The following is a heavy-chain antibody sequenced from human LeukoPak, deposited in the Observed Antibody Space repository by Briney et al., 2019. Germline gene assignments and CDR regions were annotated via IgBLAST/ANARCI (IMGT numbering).Heavy chain of an antibody. J-gene: IGHJ4*02. CDR1: GYTFTGYY. CDR2: INPNSGGT. V-gene: IGHV1-2*02. Sequence: ASVKVSCKASGYTFTGYYMHWVRQAPGQGLEWMGWINPNSGGTNYAQKFQGRVTITADKSTSTAYMELSSLRSEDTAVYYCARGVRNRFGVSYFDYWGQGTLVTVSS. CDR3: ARGVRNRFGVSYFDY. D-gene: IGHD3-3*01.